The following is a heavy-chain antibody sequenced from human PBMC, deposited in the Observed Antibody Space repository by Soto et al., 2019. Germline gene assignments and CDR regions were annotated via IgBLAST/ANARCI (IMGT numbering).Heavy chain of an antibody. Sequence: QVQLVQSGAEVKKPGASVKVSCKASGYPFTNYGINWVRQAPGQGLEWLGWVSAYNGERRYAQRVQARVIMTTATAKTTAYMALRSLRSDDTDVDYCSRGTSIPASGDYWGQGTLVTVSS. D-gene: IGHD6-6*01. CDR3: SRGTSIPASGDY. V-gene: IGHV1-18*01. CDR1: GYPFTNYG. J-gene: IGHJ4*01. CDR2: VSAYNGER.